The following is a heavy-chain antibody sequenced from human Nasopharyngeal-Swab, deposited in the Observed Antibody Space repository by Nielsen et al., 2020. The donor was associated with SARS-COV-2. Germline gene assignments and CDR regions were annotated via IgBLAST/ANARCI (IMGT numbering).Heavy chain of an antibody. CDR1: GFTFSSYG. Sequence: GGSLRLSCAASGFTFSSYGMHWVRQAPGKGLEWVAVISYDGSNKYYADSVKGRFTISRDNSKNTLYLQMNRLRAEDTAVYYCAKGTAWEVGTLDYWGQGTLVTVSS. D-gene: IGHD4-23*01. V-gene: IGHV3-30*18. CDR2: ISYDGSNK. J-gene: IGHJ4*02. CDR3: AKGTAWEVGTLDY.